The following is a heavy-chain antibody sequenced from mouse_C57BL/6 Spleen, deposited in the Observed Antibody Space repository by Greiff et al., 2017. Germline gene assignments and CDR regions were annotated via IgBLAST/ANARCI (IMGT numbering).Heavy chain of an antibody. J-gene: IGHJ3*01. D-gene: IGHD2-12*01. V-gene: IGHV1-26*01. CDR1: GYTFTDYY. CDR2: INPNNGGT. Sequence: VQLKQSGPELVKPGASVKISCKASGYTFTDYYMNWVKQSHGKSLEWIGDINPNNGGTSYNQKFKGKATLTVDKSSSTAYMELRSLTSEDSAVYYCAPLPWFAYWGQGTLVTVSA. CDR3: APLPWFAY.